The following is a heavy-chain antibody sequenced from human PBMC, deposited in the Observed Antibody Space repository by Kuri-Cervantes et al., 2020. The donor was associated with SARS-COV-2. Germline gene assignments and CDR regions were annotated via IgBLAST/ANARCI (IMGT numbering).Heavy chain of an antibody. CDR3: ASWIVVVPAAMGGYYYYGMGV. V-gene: IGHV4-59*01. J-gene: IGHJ6*02. CDR2: IYYIGST. Sequence: SETLSPTCTVFGGSLHNYYWSWIRQPPGKGLEWIGYIYYIGSTNYNPSLKSRVTISLDTSKNQFALKLTSVTAADTAVYYCASWIVVVPAAMGGYYYYGMGVWGQGTTVTVSS. CDR1: GGSLHNYY. D-gene: IGHD2-2*01.